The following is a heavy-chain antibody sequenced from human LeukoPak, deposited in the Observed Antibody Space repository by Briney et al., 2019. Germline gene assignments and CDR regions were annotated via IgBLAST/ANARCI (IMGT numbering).Heavy chain of an antibody. CDR2: IGGSGGST. V-gene: IGHV3-23*01. Sequence: GGSLRLSCAASGFTFSSYAMSWVRQAPGEGLEWVSAIGGSGGSTYYADSVKGRFTISRDNSKNTLYLQMNSLRAEDTAVYYCAKDRAAAGTRDWFDPWGQGTLVTVSS. CDR1: GFTFSSYA. D-gene: IGHD6-13*01. CDR3: AKDRAAAGTRDWFDP. J-gene: IGHJ5*02.